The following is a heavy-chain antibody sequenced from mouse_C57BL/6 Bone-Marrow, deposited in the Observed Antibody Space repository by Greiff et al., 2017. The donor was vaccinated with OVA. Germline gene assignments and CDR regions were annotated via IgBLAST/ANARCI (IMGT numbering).Heavy chain of an antibody. CDR2: IDPSDSYT. D-gene: IGHD2-4*01. CDR3: ARAGDYGWFAY. V-gene: IGHV1-50*01. CDR1: GYTFTSYW. J-gene: IGHJ3*01. Sequence: QVHVKQPGAELVKPGASVKLSCKASGYTFTSYWMQWVKQRPGQGLEWIGEIDPSDSYTNYNQKFKGKATLTVDASSSTAYMQLSSLTSEDSAVYYCARAGDYGWFAYWGQGTLVTVSA.